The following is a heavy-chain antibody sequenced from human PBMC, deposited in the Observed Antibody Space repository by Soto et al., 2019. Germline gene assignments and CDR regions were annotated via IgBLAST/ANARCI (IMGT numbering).Heavy chain of an antibody. V-gene: IGHV3-30*03. CDR3: ARGGPAYYYDRSGYSHPAIDY. CDR1: GFTFSSYG. D-gene: IGHD3-22*01. CDR2: ISYDGSNK. Sequence: SXRLSCAASGFTFSSYGMHLVRQAPGKGLEWVAVISYDGSNKYYADSLKGRFTISRDNSKNTLYLQMNSLRAEDTAVYYCARGGPAYYYDRSGYSHPAIDYWGQGTLVTFS. J-gene: IGHJ4*02.